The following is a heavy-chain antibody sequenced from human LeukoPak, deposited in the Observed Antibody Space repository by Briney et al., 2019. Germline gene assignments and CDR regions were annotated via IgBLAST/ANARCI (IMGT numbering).Heavy chain of an antibody. J-gene: IGHJ4*02. Sequence: GGSLRLSCAVSGFTVTNDYMNWVRQAPGKGLKWLSYISSSSTTKYHADSVKGRFTISRDNTKNSLYLQMNSLRAEDTGVYYCARWNLGSDYWGQGTLVTVSS. V-gene: IGHV3-48*04. CDR3: ARWNLGSDY. D-gene: IGHD1-1*01. CDR2: ISSSSTTK. CDR1: GFTVTNDY.